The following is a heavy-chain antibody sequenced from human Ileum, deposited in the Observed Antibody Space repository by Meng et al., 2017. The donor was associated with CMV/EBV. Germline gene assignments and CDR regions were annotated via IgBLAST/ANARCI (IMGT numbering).Heavy chain of an antibody. D-gene: IGHD3-22*01. CDR1: GGSFSGYY. V-gene: IGHV4-34*01. CDR3: ARGLDNYYDLT. Sequence: QVQLHHWVAGLLKPSETLSLTCEIHGGSFSGYYGSLIRQTPGKQLEWIGEINHRGDPTYDPSLYGRVTISVDTSKKQVSLKLRSVTAADTAVYYCARGLDNYYDLTWGQGILVTVSS. J-gene: IGHJ5*02. CDR2: INHRGDP.